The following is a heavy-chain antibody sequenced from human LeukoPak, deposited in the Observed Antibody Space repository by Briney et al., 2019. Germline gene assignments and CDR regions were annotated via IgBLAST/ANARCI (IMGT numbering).Heavy chain of an antibody. CDR2: TSAYNGNT. CDR3: ARIYGSGSYYNVESD. CDR1: GYTFTSYG. V-gene: IGHV1-18*01. J-gene: IGHJ4*02. D-gene: IGHD3-10*01. Sequence: ASVKVSCKASGYTFTSYGISWVRQAPGQGLEWMGWTSAYNGNTNYAQKLQGRVTMTTDTSTSTAYMELRSLRSDDTAVYYCARIYGSGSYYNVESDWGQGTLVTVSS.